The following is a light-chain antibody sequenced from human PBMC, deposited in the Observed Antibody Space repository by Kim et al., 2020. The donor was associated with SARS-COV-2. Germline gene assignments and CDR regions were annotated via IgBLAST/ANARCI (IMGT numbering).Light chain of an antibody. CDR2: GTS. Sequence: LSPGERATLSCRASQSISYYYLAWYQQKPGQAPRLLIYGTSNRDTGIPDRFSGSGSGTDFTLTISRLEPEDFAVYYCQQYSGSLTFGGGTKVDIK. CDR3: QQYSGSLT. J-gene: IGKJ4*01. V-gene: IGKV3-20*01. CDR1: QSISYYY.